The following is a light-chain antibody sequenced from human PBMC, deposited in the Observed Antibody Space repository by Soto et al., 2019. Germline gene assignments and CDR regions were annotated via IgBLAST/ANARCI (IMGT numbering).Light chain of an antibody. CDR2: GAS. CDR3: QQYGSSPAIT. V-gene: IGKV3-20*01. Sequence: DIVLTQSPGTLSLSPGERATLSCRASQSVSNNYLAWYQQKPGQPPRLLINGASSRATGIPDRLSGSGSWTDFTLITSRLEPEDFAVYYRQQYGSSPAITFGQGTRLEIK. CDR1: QSVSNNY. J-gene: IGKJ5*01.